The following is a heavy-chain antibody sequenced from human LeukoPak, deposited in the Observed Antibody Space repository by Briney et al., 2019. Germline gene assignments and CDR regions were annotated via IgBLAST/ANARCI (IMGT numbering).Heavy chain of an antibody. D-gene: IGHD2-2*01. CDR2: ISAYNGYT. CDR1: GYTFTSYS. CDR3: ARQPDCRSTGCYRVWFDP. Sequence: ASVKVSCKASGYTFTSYSISWVRQAPGQGLEWMGWISAYNGYTNCAQKFQGRVTMTTDTSTNTAYMELRSLRSDDTAVYYCARQPDCRSTGCYRVWFDPWGRGTLVTVSS. V-gene: IGHV1-18*01. J-gene: IGHJ5*02.